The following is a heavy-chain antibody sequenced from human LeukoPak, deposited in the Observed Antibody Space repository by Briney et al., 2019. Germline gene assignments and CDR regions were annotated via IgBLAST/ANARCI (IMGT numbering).Heavy chain of an antibody. CDR2: IYPGDSDT. J-gene: IGHJ4*02. V-gene: IGHV5-51*01. CDR1: GYSFTSHW. D-gene: IGHD1-26*01. Sequence: GESLKISCKGSGYSFTSHWIGWVRQMPGKGLEWMGIIYPGDSDTRYSPSFQGQVTISADKSISTAYLQWSSLKASDTAMYYCARGGKEGGSSYDHFDYWGQGTLVTVSS. CDR3: ARGGKEGGSSYDHFDY.